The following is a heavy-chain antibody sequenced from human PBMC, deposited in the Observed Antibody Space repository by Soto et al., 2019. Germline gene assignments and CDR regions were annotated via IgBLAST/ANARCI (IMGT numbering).Heavy chain of an antibody. CDR1: GFIFSSYG. D-gene: IGHD4-17*01. V-gene: IGHV3-30*03. J-gene: IGHJ4*02. Sequence: GGSLRLSCAASGFIFSSYGMHWVRQAPGKGLEWVALISYDGSYKYYADSVKGRFTISRDKSKNTLDLQMNTLRAEDTAVYYCARETSTVITLDYWGQGTLVTVSS. CDR2: ISYDGSYK. CDR3: ARETSTVITLDY.